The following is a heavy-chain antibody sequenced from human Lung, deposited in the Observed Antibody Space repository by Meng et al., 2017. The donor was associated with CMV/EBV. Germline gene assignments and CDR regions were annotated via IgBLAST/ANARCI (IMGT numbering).Heavy chain of an antibody. CDR1: GFTFRSLW. V-gene: IGHV3-7*01. J-gene: IGHJ5*02. Sequence: LTCAASGFTFRSLWMSWVRRAPGKGLEWVANINQDGTEKHYVDSVRGRFTISRDNAKNSLCLQMSSLTVEDTAVYYCASGRGYSAWGQGTLVTVS. D-gene: IGHD4-11*01. CDR2: INQDGTEK. CDR3: ASGRGYSA.